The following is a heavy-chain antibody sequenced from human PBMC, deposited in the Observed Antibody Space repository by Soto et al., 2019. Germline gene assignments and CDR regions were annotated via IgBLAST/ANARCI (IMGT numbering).Heavy chain of an antibody. V-gene: IGHV4-59*01. D-gene: IGHD3-16*01. J-gene: IGHJ4*02. CDR1: GASMNNYY. Sequence: PSETLSLTCTVSGASMNNYYGSWIRQPPGKGLEYIGYIFYSGTADFNPSLRSRVTMSVDSSNNQFSLKLRSVTAADTAVYYCERSGHSFGGVIWGQGILVTVSS. CDR2: IFYSGTA. CDR3: ERSGHSFGGVI.